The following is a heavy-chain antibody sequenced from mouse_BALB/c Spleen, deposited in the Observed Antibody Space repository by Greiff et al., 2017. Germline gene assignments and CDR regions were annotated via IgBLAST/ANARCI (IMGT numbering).Heavy chain of an antibody. D-gene: IGHD2-12*01. CDR1: GYTFTDYV. Sequence: QVQLQQSGPELVKPGASVKMSCKASGYTFTDYVISWVKQRTGQGLEWIGEIYPGSGSTYYNEKFKGKATLTADKSSNTAYMQLSSLTSEDSAVYFCARLRRRSSWFAYWGQGTLVTVSA. CDR2: IYPGSGST. J-gene: IGHJ3*01. V-gene: IGHV1-81*01. CDR3: ARLRRRSSWFAY.